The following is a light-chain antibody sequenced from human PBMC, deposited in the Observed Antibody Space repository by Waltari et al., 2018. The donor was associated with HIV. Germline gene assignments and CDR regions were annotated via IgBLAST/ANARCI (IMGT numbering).Light chain of an antibody. Sequence: QFVLTQPPSLSAAPGQKVTIPCSPSSSRRPDIVDDFVSWYQHVPGEAPKLVIYDNNKRPSGIPDRFSGSRTATSATLAITGLQTEDEAIYYCGSWFRSLRGGVFGGGTKLTVL. J-gene: IGLJ2*01. CDR1: SSRRPDIVDDF. CDR3: GSWFRSLRGGV. V-gene: IGLV1-51*01. CDR2: DNN.